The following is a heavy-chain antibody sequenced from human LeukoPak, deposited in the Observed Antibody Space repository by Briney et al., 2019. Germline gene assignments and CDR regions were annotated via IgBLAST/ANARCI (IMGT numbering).Heavy chain of an antibody. J-gene: IGHJ4*02. V-gene: IGHV3-21*01. CDR1: GFTFSSYS. Sequence: PGGSLRLSCAASGFTFSSYSMNWVRQAPGKGLDWVSSISSSSSYIYYADSVKGRFTISRDNAKNSLYLQMNSLRAEDTAVYYCARDGEYCSSTSCYESLDYWGQGTLVTVSS. D-gene: IGHD2-2*01. CDR3: ARDGEYCSSTSCYESLDY. CDR2: ISSSSSYI.